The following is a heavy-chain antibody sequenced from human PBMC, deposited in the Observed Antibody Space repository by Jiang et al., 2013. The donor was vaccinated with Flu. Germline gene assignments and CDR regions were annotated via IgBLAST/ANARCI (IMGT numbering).Heavy chain of an antibody. V-gene: IGHV4-39*07. CDR1: SISRSIDY. CDR3: ARDRDIVSRGGMDY. Sequence: GPGLVKPSETLSLTCTGSISRSIDYWGWIRQPPGKGLEWIGSIYYSGTTYYNPSLKSRASISVDPSKNQFSLSLSFVTTADTAIYYCARDRDIVSRGGMDYWGQGILVTVSP. CDR2: IYYSGTT. J-gene: IGHJ4*02. D-gene: IGHD5/OR15-5a*01.